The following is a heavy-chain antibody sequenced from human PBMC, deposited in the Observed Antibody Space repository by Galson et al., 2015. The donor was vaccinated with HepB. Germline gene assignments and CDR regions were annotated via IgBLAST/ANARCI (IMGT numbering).Heavy chain of an antibody. J-gene: IGHJ3*02. CDR1: GGTFSSYT. Sequence: CKASGGTFSSYTISWVRQAPGQGLEWMGRIIPILGIANYAQKFQGRVTITADKSTSTAYMELSSLRSEDTAVYYCARVGVGATQSRGAFDIWGQGTMVTVSS. D-gene: IGHD1-26*01. CDR2: IIPILGIA. V-gene: IGHV1-69*02. CDR3: ARVGVGATQSRGAFDI.